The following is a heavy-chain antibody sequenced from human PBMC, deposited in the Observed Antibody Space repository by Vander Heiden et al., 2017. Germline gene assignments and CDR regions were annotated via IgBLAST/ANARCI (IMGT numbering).Heavy chain of an antibody. CDR1: GFPFSSYA. CDR2: ISYDGSNK. D-gene: IGHD3-22*01. J-gene: IGHJ6*02. Sequence: QVQLVESGGGVVQPGRSLRLSCAASGFPFSSYAMHWVRQAPGKGLEWVAVISYDGSNKYYADSVKGRFTISRDNSKNTLYLQMNSLRAEDTAVYYCARDFVVVISYGMDVWGQGTTVTVSS. CDR3: ARDFVVVISYGMDV. V-gene: IGHV3-30-3*01.